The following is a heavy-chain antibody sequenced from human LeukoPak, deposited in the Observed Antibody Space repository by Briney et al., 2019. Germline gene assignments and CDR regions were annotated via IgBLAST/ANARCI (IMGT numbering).Heavy chain of an antibody. D-gene: IGHD2-15*01. CDR3: AKAPHHGGYCSGGSCYLGYYYYGMDV. V-gene: IGHV3-9*01. J-gene: IGHJ6*02. CDR1: GFTFDDYA. CDR2: ISWNSGSI. Sequence: SLRLSCAASGFTFDDYAMHWVRQAPGKGLEWVSGISWNSGSIGYADSVKGRFTISRDNAKNSLYLQMNSLRAEDTAVYYCAKAPHHGGYCSGGSCYLGYYYYGMDVWGQGTTVTVSS.